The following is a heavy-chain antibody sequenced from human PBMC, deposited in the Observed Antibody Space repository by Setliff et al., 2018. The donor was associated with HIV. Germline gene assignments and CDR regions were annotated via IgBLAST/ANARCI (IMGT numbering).Heavy chain of an antibody. CDR1: GGTFSSYP. CDR3: ARGQYGDELFDY. J-gene: IGHJ4*02. Sequence: SVKVSCKASGGTFSSYPISWVRQAPGQGLEWMGGIIPIFGTTHYAQKFQGRVTVTADESTSTAYMQLSSLRSDDTAVYYCARGQYGDELFDYWGQGTLVTV. D-gene: IGHD4-17*01. CDR2: IIPIFGTT. V-gene: IGHV1-69*13.